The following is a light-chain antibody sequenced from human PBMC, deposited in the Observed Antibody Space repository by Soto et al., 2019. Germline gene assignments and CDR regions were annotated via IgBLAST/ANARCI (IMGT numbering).Light chain of an antibody. CDR3: QQYSNWPLT. CDR2: GAS. J-gene: IGKJ4*01. V-gene: IGKV3-15*01. Sequence: DIVMRQSPATLSVSPGERATLSCRASQSVSTNLTWYQQKPGQAPRLLVYGASTRATGTPARISGSGSGTDFTLTISSLQSEDFAVYYCQQYSNWPLTFGGGTKVDIK. CDR1: QSVSTN.